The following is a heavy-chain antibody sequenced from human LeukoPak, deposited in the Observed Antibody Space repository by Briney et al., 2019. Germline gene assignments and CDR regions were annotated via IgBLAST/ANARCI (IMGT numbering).Heavy chain of an antibody. CDR3: AKEARGYSYGRGVETDY. CDR1: GFNFISYG. CDR2: ISDDGSNK. V-gene: IGHV3-30*18. D-gene: IGHD5-18*01. J-gene: IGHJ4*02. Sequence: GRSLRLSCAASGFNFISYGMHWVRQAPGKGLEWVAVISDDGSNKYYADSVKGRFTISRDNSKNTLYLQMNSLRAEDTAVYYCAKEARGYSYGRGVETDYWGQGTLVTVSS.